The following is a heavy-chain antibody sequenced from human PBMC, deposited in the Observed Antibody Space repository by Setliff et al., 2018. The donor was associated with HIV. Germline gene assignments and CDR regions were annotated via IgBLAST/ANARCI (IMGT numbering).Heavy chain of an antibody. J-gene: IGHJ4*02. Sequence: SVKVSCKASGDTFSNSVLTWVRQAPGQGLEWMGGSIPLFGTVTYAQRFQGRVTITTDELMTTAYMELTSLRSEDTAVYYCASGSGYCRNGSCYIGVHKNPDKYYFDYWGQGTLVTVSS. CDR1: GDTFSNSV. CDR3: ASGSGYCRNGSCYIGVHKNPDKYYFDY. V-gene: IGHV1-69*05. CDR2: SIPLFGTV. D-gene: IGHD2-8*01.